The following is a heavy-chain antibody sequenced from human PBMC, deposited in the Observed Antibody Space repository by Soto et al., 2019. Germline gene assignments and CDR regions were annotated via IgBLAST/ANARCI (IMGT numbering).Heavy chain of an antibody. V-gene: IGHV3-73*02. CDR2: IRSKANNYAT. CDR1: GFTFSGSA. D-gene: IGHD1-26*01. J-gene: IGHJ4*02. CDR3: GWNIVGPATERFDR. Sequence: EVQLVESGGGLVQPGGSLKLSCAASGFTFSGSAMHWVRQASGKGLEWVGRIRSKANNYATAYDASVNGRVTNSRDDSKATADLQMNNLKTQETAGYFFGWNIVGPATERFDRWGPGAPGSVSS.